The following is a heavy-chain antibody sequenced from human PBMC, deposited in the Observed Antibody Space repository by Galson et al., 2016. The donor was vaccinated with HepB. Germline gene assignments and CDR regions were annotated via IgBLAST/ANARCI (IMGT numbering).Heavy chain of an antibody. J-gene: IGHJ3*02. V-gene: IGHV3-72*01. CDR2: TRNKANRHST. D-gene: IGHD3-22*01. CDR3: ARAAKYRDSSGYRDALDI. CDR1: GFTFSDYY. Sequence: SLRLSCAASGFTFSDYYMDWVRQAPGKGLEWVGRTRNKANRHSTEYAASVKGRFTISRDNARDSMYLQMSGLRAEDTAVYYCARAAKYRDSSGYRDALDIWGQGTTVTVSS.